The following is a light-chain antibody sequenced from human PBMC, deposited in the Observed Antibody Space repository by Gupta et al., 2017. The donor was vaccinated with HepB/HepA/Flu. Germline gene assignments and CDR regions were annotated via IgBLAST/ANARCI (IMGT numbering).Light chain of an antibody. CDR2: SID. CDR1: SSNIGSNT. J-gene: IGLJ3*02. V-gene: IGLV1-44*01. CDR3: ATWDDSLSGVV. Sequence: QSVLTQPPSASGTPGQRVTISCSGSSSNIGSNTVTWYQQLPGTAPKLLIYSIDQRPSGVPDRFSGSKSGTSASLDISGLQSEDEADYYCATWDDSLSGVVFGGGTKLTVL.